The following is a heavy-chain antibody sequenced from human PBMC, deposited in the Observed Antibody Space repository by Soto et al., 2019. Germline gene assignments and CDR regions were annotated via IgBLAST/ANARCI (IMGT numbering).Heavy chain of an antibody. D-gene: IGHD2-21*01. CDR1: GFTFSSYW. Sequence: PGGSLRLSCAASGFTFSSYWMSWVRQAPGKGLEWVANIKKDGREKYYVDSVKGRFTISRDNAKNSLYLQMNSLRAEDTAVYYCARDGGATEFDYWGQGTLVTVSS. V-gene: IGHV3-7*01. CDR3: ARDGGATEFDY. J-gene: IGHJ4*02. CDR2: IKKDGREK.